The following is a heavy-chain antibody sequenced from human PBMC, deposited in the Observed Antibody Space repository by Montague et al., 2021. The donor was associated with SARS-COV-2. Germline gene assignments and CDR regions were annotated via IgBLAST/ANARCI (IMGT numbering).Heavy chain of an antibody. J-gene: IGHJ3*01. CDR3: AKDVVVTAIGPQGAFDV. CDR2: VSFGGDLT. V-gene: IGHV3-23*01. Sequence: SLRLSCAASGFTFSSYAMTWVHQAPGKGLEWVSAVSFGGDLTYTAESVKGRFTISRDNSKNTLYLQMDSLRADDTAVYFCAKDVVVTAIGPQGAFDVWGQGTMVTVSS. D-gene: IGHD2-21*02. CDR1: GFTFSSYA.